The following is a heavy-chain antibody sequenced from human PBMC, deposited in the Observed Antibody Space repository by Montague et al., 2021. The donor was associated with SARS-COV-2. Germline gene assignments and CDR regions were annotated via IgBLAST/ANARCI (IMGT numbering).Heavy chain of an antibody. V-gene: IGHV4-38-2*02. CDR3: AGSGVGIFDFSYFDS. Sequence: SETLSLTCSVSGFSISSGYYWGWIRQTPGKGLEWIGSRYQNGATYYSPSLKRPVTILLDTSKNQFSLGLTSVTAADTAVYYCAGSGVGIFDFSYFDSWGQGSLVIVSS. J-gene: IGHJ4*02. CDR1: GFSISSGYY. D-gene: IGHD3-3*01. CDR2: RYQNGAT.